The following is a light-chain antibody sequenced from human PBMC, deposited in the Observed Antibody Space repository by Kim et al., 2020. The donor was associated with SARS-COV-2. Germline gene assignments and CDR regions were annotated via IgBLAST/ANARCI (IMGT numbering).Light chain of an antibody. CDR3: SSHSSTRTYV. CDR2: DVT. J-gene: IGLJ1*01. CDR1: SSDVGGYDY. Sequence: LTQPASVSGSPGQSITISCTGTSSDVGGYDYVSWYQEHPGKAPQLIIYDVTKRPSGVSNRFSGSKSGNTASLTISGLQAEDEADYYCSSHSSTRTYVFGSGTKVTVL. V-gene: IGLV2-14*03.